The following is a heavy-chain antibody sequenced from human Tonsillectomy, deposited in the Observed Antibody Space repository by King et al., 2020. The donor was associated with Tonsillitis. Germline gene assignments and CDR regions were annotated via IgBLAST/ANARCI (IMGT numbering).Heavy chain of an antibody. CDR3: ALMGRYSISRIDY. CDR2: INPNSGGT. V-gene: IGHV1-2*02. Sequence: VQLVESGAEVKKPGASVKVSCKASGYTFTGYYMNWVRQAPGPGLEWMGWINPNSGGTNYAQKFQGRVTMTRDTSISTAYMELSRLRSDDTAVYYCALMGRYSISRIDYWGQGTLVTVSS. J-gene: IGHJ4*02. CDR1: GYTFTGYY. D-gene: IGHD6-13*01.